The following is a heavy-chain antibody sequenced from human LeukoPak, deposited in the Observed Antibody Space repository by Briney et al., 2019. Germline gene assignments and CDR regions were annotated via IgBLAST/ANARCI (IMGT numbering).Heavy chain of an antibody. V-gene: IGHV4-59*12. CDR3: ARGPNDNCSGGSCYGMGYFDY. CDR1: GGSISSYY. CDR2: IYYSGST. J-gene: IGHJ4*02. D-gene: IGHD2-15*01. Sequence: SETLSLTCTVSGGSISSYYWSWIRQPPGKGLEWIGCIYYSGSTNYNPSLKSRVTISVDTSKNQFSLKPSSVTAADTAVYYCARGPNDNCSGGSCYGMGYFDYWGQGTLVTASS.